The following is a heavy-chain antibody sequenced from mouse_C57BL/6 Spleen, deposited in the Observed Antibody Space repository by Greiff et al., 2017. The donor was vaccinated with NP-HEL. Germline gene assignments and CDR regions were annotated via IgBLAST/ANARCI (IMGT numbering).Heavy chain of an antibody. CDR3: GIYGNYAW. CDR1: GYTFTSYG. Sequence: VQLQQSGAELARPGASVKLSCKASGYTFTSYGISWVKQRTGQGLEWIGEIYPRGGNTYYNEKFKGKATLTADKSSSTAYMELRSLTSEDSAVYFRGIYGNYAWWGQGTLVTVA. D-gene: IGHD2-1*01. V-gene: IGHV1-81*01. J-gene: IGHJ3*02. CDR2: IYPRGGNT.